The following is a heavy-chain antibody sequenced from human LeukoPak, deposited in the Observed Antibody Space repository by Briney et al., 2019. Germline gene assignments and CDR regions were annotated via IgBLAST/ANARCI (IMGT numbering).Heavy chain of an antibody. CDR1: GGSFSGYY. D-gene: IGHD2-15*01. Sequence: SETLSLTCAVYGGSFSGYYWSWIRQPPGKGLEWIGEINHSGSTNYNPSLKSRVTISVDTSKNQFSLKLSSVTAADTAVYYCARGLLGRYCSGGSCYRRYYFDYWGQGTLVTVSS. CDR2: INHSGST. J-gene: IGHJ4*02. V-gene: IGHV4-34*01. CDR3: ARGLLGRYCSGGSCYRRYYFDY.